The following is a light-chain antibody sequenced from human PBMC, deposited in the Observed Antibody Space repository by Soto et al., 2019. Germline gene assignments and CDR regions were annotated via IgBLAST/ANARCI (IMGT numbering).Light chain of an antibody. CDR1: SSDVGGYKY. CDR3: NSYAASNNFYFV. Sequence: QSALTQPPSASGSPGQSVTISCTGTSSDVGGYKYVSWYQQYPGRAPKLMIYEVTKRPSGVPDRFSGSKSGNTASLTVSGLQAEDEADYYCNSYAASNNFYFVFGGGTKLTVL. V-gene: IGLV2-8*01. J-gene: IGLJ3*02. CDR2: EVT.